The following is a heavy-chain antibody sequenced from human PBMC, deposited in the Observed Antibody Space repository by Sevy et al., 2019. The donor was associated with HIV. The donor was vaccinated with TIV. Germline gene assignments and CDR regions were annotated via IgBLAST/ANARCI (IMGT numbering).Heavy chain of an antibody. V-gene: IGHV3-30*18. CDR3: AKGARYYDFWSGYHGMDV. Sequence: GGSLRLSCAASGFTFSSYAMHWVRQAPGKGLEWVAVISYDGSNKYYADSVKGRFTISRDNSKNTLYLQMNSLRAEDTAVYYCAKGARYYDFWSGYHGMDVWGQGTTVTVSS. CDR2: ISYDGSNK. D-gene: IGHD3-3*01. CDR1: GFTFSSYA. J-gene: IGHJ6*02.